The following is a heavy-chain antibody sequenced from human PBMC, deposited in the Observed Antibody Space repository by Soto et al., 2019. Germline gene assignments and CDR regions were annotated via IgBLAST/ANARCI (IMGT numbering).Heavy chain of an antibody. Sequence: LRLSCAASGFTFSSYDMHWVRQATGKGLEWVSAIGTAGDTYYPGSVKGRFTISRENAKNTLYLQMDSLRAEDTAVYYCARDFMARGRDSNWFDPWGQGTVVTVSS. J-gene: IGHJ5*02. D-gene: IGHD3-10*01. CDR1: GFTFSSYD. V-gene: IGHV3-13*01. CDR3: ARDFMARGRDSNWFDP. CDR2: IGTAGDT.